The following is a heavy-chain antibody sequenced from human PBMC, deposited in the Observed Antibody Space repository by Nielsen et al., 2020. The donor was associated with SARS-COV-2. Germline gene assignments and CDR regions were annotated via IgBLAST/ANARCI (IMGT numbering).Heavy chain of an antibody. D-gene: IGHD3-22*01. CDR3: AKAQAYDSSGYYSITYYFDY. CDR1: GLTFDDYA. Sequence: SLKISCAASGLTFDDYAMHSVRQAPGKGLEWVSGINWNSGSIVYADSVKGRFTISRDNAKSSLYLQMNSLRAEDTALYYCAKAQAYDSSGYYSITYYFDYWGQGTLVTVSS. J-gene: IGHJ4*02. CDR2: INWNSGSI. V-gene: IGHV3-9*01.